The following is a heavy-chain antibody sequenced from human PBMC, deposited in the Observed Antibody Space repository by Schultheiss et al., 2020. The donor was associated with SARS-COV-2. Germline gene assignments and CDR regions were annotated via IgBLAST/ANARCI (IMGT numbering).Heavy chain of an antibody. D-gene: IGHD6-6*01. V-gene: IGHV4-39*01. CDR2: IYYSGST. CDR3: ARQISSSSPRVDY. Sequence: SETLSLTCTVSGGSISSGGYYWSWIRQHPGKGLEWIGYIYYSGSTYYNPSLKSRVTISVDTSMNQFSLKLSSVTAADTAVYYCARQISSSSPRVDYWGQGTLVTVSS. CDR1: GGSISSGGYY. J-gene: IGHJ4*02.